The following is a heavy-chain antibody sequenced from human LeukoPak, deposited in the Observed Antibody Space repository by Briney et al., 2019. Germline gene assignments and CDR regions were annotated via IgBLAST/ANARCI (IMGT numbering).Heavy chain of an antibody. J-gene: IGHJ2*01. CDR1: GGSISSSSYY. CDR3: ATDAEYGDYGAYGYFDL. CDR2: IYYSGST. D-gene: IGHD4-17*01. Sequence: PSETLSLTCTVSGGSISSSSYYWGWIRQPPGKGLEWIGSIYYSGSTYYNPSLKSRVTISVDTSKNQFSLKLSSVTAADTAVYYCATDAEYGDYGAYGYFDLWGRGTLVTVSS. V-gene: IGHV4-39*01.